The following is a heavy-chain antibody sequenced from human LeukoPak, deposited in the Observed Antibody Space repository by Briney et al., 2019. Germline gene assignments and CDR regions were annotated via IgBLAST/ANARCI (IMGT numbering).Heavy chain of an antibody. D-gene: IGHD6-6*01. CDR1: GYTFTSYG. CDR2: ISAYNGNT. J-gene: IGHJ6*02. CDR3: AREQEYSSSYYYYYGMDV. V-gene: IGHV1-18*01. Sequence: GASVKASCKASGYTFTSYGISWVRQAPGQGLEWMGWISAYNGNTNYAQKLQGRVTMTTDTSTSTAYMELRSLRSDDTAVYYCAREQEYSSSYYYYYGMDVWGQGTTVTVSS.